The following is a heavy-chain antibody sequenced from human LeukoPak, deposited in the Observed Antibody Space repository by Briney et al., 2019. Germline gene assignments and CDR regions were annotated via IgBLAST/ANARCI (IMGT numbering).Heavy chain of an antibody. Sequence: ASVKVSCKVSGYILTELSMHWVRQAPGKGLEWMGGFDPEDGETIYAQKFQGRVTMTEDTSTDTAYMELSSLRSEDTAVYYCATDRSGYDRHDAFDIWGQGTMVTVSS. D-gene: IGHD5-12*01. CDR3: ATDRSGYDRHDAFDI. CDR1: GYILTELS. J-gene: IGHJ3*02. V-gene: IGHV1-24*01. CDR2: FDPEDGET.